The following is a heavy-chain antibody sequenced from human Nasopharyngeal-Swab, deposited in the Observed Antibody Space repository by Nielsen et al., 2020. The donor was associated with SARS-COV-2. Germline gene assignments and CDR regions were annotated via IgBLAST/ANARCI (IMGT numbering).Heavy chain of an antibody. V-gene: IGHV3-7*01. Sequence: WIRQPPGKGLEWVANIKQGGSEKYYVDSVKGQFTISRDNAKNSLYLQMNSLRAEDTAVYYCARDLGSGTVSDYWGQGTLVTVSS. CDR3: ARDLGSGTVSDY. CDR2: IKQGGSEK. D-gene: IGHD4-17*01. J-gene: IGHJ4*02.